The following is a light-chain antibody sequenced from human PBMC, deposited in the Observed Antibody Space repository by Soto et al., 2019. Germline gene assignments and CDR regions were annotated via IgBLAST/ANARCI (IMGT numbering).Light chain of an antibody. CDR2: RNN. J-gene: IGLJ1*01. Sequence: QPVLTQPPSASGTAGQRDTISCSGSSSNIGSNYVHWYQQLAGTTPKLLVNRNNQRPSGVHDRFSGSKSGTSASLAISGLRFEDEADYYCAEWDDSLSGGVFGTGTKVTVL. CDR1: SSNIGSNY. CDR3: AEWDDSLSGGV. V-gene: IGLV1-47*01.